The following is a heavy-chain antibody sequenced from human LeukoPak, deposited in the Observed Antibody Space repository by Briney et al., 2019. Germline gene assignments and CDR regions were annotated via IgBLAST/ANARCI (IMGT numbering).Heavy chain of an antibody. Sequence: PSETLSLTCAVYGGSFSGYYWSWLRQPPGKGLEWIGEINHSGSTNYNPSLKSRVTISVDTSKNQFSLKLSSVTAADTAVCYCATRIAAAGSRGAFDIWGQGTMVTVSS. CDR3: ATRIAAAGSRGAFDI. D-gene: IGHD6-13*01. V-gene: IGHV4-34*01. J-gene: IGHJ3*02. CDR1: GGSFSGYY. CDR2: INHSGST.